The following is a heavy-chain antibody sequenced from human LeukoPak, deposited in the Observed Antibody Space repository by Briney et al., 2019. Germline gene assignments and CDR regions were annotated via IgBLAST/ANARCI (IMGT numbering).Heavy chain of an antibody. CDR2: INPNSGAT. J-gene: IGHJ6*02. D-gene: IGHD6-13*01. V-gene: IGHV1-2*02. CDR1: GYTFTGYY. CDR3: ARGYSSSWSFRYYYYGMDV. Sequence: EASVKVSCKASGYTFTGYYMHWVRQAPGQGLEWMGWINPNSGATNYAQKFQGRVTMTRDTSISTAYMGLSRLRSDNTAVYYCARGYSSSWSFRYYYYGMDVWGRGTTVTVSS.